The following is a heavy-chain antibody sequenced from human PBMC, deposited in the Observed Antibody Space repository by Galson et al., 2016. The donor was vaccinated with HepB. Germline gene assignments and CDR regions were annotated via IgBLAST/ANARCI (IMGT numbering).Heavy chain of an antibody. Sequence: SVKVSCKASGGTFSSYGISWVRQAPGQGLEWMGGIIPVLDTANYAQKFQGRVTITADESTSKAYMELRSLRYEDTAVYYCARDRITVKYWPNAFDIWGQGTMVTVSS. CDR3: ARDRITVKYWPNAFDI. J-gene: IGHJ3*02. D-gene: IGHD1-14*01. CDR1: GGTFSSYG. CDR2: IIPVLDTA. V-gene: IGHV1-69*13.